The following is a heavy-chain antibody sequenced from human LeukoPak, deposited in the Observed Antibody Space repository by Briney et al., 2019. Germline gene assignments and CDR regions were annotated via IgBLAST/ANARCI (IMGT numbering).Heavy chain of an antibody. Sequence: SETLSLTCTVSGGSISSYYWSWIRQPAGKGLEWIGRIYISGSTNYNPSLKSRVAMSVDTSKNQFSLKLSSVTAADTAVYYCARLYYDILTAQYYFDYWAQGTLVTVSS. V-gene: IGHV4-4*07. D-gene: IGHD3-9*01. CDR1: GGSISSYY. CDR2: IYISGST. CDR3: ARLYYDILTAQYYFDY. J-gene: IGHJ4*02.